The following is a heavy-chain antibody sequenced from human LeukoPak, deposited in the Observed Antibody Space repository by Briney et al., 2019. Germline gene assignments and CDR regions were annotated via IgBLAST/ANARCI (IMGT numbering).Heavy chain of an antibody. CDR3: ARDKAAGDRGSGSYYQHYYGMDV. V-gene: IGHV1-46*01. Sequence: GASVKVSCKASGYTFTSYYMHWVRQAPGQGLEWMGIINPSGGSTSYAQKFQGRVTMTRDTSTSTVYMELSSLRSEDTAVYYCARDKAAGDRGSGSYYQHYYGMDVWGQGTTVTVSS. CDR1: GYTFTSYY. D-gene: IGHD3-10*01. CDR2: INPSGGST. J-gene: IGHJ6*02.